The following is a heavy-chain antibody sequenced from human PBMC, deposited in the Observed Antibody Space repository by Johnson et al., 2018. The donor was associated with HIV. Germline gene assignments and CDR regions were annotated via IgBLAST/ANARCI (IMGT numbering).Heavy chain of an antibody. CDR2: ISWNSGRI. J-gene: IGHJ3*02. Sequence: VQLVESGGGVVRPGGSLRLSCAAFGFTFDDYGMHWVRQAPGKGLEWVSGISWNSGRIGYAASVKGRFTISRDNAKNSLYLQMNSLRAEDTALYYCAKVYYDSSGYGAFDIWGQGTMVTVSS. D-gene: IGHD3-22*01. CDR3: AKVYYDSSGYGAFDI. CDR1: GFTFDDYG. V-gene: IGHV3-9*01.